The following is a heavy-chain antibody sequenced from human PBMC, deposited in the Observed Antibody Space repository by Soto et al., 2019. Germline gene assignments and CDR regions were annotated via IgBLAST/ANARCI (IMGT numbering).Heavy chain of an antibody. CDR1: DGSISSSAYH. D-gene: IGHD6-6*01. J-gene: IGHJ4*02. CDR2: SYYSGST. CDR3: ARRRDVFESNSISSYYFDY. V-gene: IGHV4-39*01. Sequence: QLQLQESGPGLVMPSATLSLTCTVSDGSISSSAYHWGWIRQPPGKGLEWIGTSYYSGSTYYNQSRDSRLTRSADAPNNQLSLSMNAVTPADTAVYYCARRRDVFESNSISSYYFDYWGQGPLVTFSS.